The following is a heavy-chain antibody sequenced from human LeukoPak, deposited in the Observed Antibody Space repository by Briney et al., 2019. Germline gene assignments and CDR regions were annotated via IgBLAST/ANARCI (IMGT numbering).Heavy chain of an antibody. CDR3: AKDHDEGIAAAGPDLFDY. CDR2: ISGSGGST. D-gene: IGHD6-13*01. CDR1: GFTFSSYA. V-gene: IGHV3-23*01. J-gene: IGHJ4*02. Sequence: PGGSLRLSCAASGFTFSSYAMSWVRQAPGKGLEWVSAISGSGGSTYYADSVKGRFTISRDNSKNTLYLQMNSLRAEDTAVYYCAKDHDEGIAAAGPDLFDYWGQGTLVTVFS.